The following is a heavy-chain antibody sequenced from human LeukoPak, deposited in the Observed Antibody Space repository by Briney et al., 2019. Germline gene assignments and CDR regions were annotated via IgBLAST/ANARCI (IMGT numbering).Heavy chain of an antibody. CDR3: ARVRFWAAYYFDY. Sequence: PSETLSLTCAVYGGSFSGYYWSWIRQPPGKGLEWIGEINHSGSTNYNPSLKSRVTISVDTPKNQFSLKLSSVTAADTAVYYCARVRFWAAYYFDYWGQGTLVTVSS. CDR1: GGSFSGYY. V-gene: IGHV4-34*01. D-gene: IGHD3-10*01. J-gene: IGHJ4*02. CDR2: INHSGST.